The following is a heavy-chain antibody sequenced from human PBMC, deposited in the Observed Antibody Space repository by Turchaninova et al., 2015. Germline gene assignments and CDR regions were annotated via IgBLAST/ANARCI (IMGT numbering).Heavy chain of an antibody. CDR2: INTDGSGT. J-gene: IGHJ4*02. V-gene: IGHV3-74*01. CDR1: GFTLRSYW. Sequence: EVQLVESGGGLVQLGGSLRLSCAAAGFTLRSYWIHLVRQAPGKGLVWVARINTDGSGTGYADSVKGRFTISRDNAKNTLYLEMNSLRAEDTAVYYCARDKGLATPFDSWGQGTLVTVSS. CDR3: ARDKGLATPFDS. D-gene: IGHD2-15*01.